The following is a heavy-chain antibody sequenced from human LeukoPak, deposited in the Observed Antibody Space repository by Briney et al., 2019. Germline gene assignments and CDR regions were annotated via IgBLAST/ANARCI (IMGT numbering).Heavy chain of an antibody. J-gene: IGHJ3*02. CDR1: GFTVNSNY. CDR2: ISGSGGST. Sequence: GGSLRLSCVVFGFTVNSNYMTWVRQAPGKGLEWVSAISGSGGSTYYADSVKGRFTISRDNSKNTLYLQMNSLRAEDTAVYFSVVVITSSGAFDIWGQGTMVTVSS. D-gene: IGHD3-22*01. V-gene: IGHV3-23*01. CDR3: VVVITSSGAFDI.